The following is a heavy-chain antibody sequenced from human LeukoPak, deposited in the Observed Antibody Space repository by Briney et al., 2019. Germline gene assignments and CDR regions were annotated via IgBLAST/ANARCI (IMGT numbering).Heavy chain of an antibody. J-gene: IGHJ4*02. CDR2: FSHTGSP. CDR3: ARGVVIAPQTFDY. D-gene: IGHD2-21*01. V-gene: IGHV4-34*01. Sequence: SETLSLTCAISGASFSGYSWTWIRQPPGKGLEWIGEFSHTGSPIYNPSLKSRVNISIDTSKNQFSLKLSSVTAADTAVYYCARGVVIAPQTFDYWGQGTLVTVSS. CDR1: GASFSGYS.